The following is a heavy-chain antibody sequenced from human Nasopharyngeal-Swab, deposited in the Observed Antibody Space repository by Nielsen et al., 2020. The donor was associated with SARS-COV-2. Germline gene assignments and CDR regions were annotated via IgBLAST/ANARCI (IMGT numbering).Heavy chain of an antibody. V-gene: IGHV1-46*01. J-gene: IGHJ5*02. CDR3: AKEGATGWFDP. CDR2: INPRGGST. CDR1: GYSFIIYY. Sequence: ASVKVSCKTSGYSFIIYYMHWVRQAPGQGLEWMGIINPRGGSTSYAQKFQGRVAMTRDTSTSTVYMEVSSLRSEDTAVYYCAKEGATGWFDPWGQGTLVTVSS.